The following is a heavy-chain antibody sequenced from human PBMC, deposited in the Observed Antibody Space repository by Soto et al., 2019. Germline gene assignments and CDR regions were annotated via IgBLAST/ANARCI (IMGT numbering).Heavy chain of an antibody. Sequence: DVQLVESGGGLVQPGRSLRLSCAASGFTFDDYAMHWVRQAPGKGLEWVSGISWNSGSIGYADSVKGRFTISRDNAKNSLYLQMNSLRAEDTALYYCAKSKPNSSGWYEGVFDYWGQGTLVTVSS. CDR2: ISWNSGSI. V-gene: IGHV3-9*01. CDR1: GFTFDDYA. J-gene: IGHJ4*02. D-gene: IGHD6-19*01. CDR3: AKSKPNSSGWYEGVFDY.